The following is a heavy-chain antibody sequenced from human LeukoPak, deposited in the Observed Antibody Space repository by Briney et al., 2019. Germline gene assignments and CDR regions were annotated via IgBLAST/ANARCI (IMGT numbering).Heavy chain of an antibody. CDR1: GGSFSGYY. Sequence: PSETLSLTCAVYGGSFSGYYWSWIRQPPGKGLEWIGEINHSGSTNYNPSLKSRVTISVDTSKNQFSLKLSSVTAADTAVYCCARAAGNVIRAWGQGTLVTVSS. J-gene: IGHJ5*02. CDR2: INHSGST. CDR3: ARAAGNVIRA. D-gene: IGHD2-21*01. V-gene: IGHV4-34*01.